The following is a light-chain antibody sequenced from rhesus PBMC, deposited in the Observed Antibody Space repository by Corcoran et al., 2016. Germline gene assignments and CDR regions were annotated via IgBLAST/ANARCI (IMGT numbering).Light chain of an antibody. CDR1: QGISNY. V-gene: IGKV1S14*01. J-gene: IGKJ3*01. CDR2: YAS. CDR3: LQHNSYPFT. Sequence: DIQMTQSPSSLSASVGDTVTITCRASQGISNYFAWYQQKPGKAPKPLIYYASNLESGVPSRFSGSGSWTDFTLTISSLQPEDFAAYYCLQHNSYPFTFGPGTKLDIK.